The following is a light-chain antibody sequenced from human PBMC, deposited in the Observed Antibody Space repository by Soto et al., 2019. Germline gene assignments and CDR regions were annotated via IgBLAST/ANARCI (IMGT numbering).Light chain of an antibody. J-gene: IGKJ1*01. CDR1: QSVSSW. V-gene: IGKV1-5*01. Sequence: DIQMTQSPSTLSASVGDRVTITCRASQSVSSWLAWYQQKPGKAPKLLIYDASSLESGVPSRFSGSGSRTEFTLTLSSLQPAHFATHSCQQYNSYSPSFGQGTKVDIK. CDR2: DAS. CDR3: QQYNSYSPS.